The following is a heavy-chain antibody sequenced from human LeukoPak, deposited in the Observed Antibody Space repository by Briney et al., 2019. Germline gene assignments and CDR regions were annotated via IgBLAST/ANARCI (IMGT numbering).Heavy chain of an antibody. J-gene: IGHJ4*02. CDR2: LFRDDTT. CDR1: GFAVSSSY. D-gene: IGHD2/OR15-2a*01. V-gene: IGHV3-53*05. Sequence: GGSLRLSCAASGFAVSSSYMSWVRQAPGKGLEWVSVLFRDDTTYYADSVKGRFTISRDNSKNTLYLQMNSLRAEDTAVYYCAKVLAGYFDYWGQGTLVTVSS. CDR3: AKVLAGYFDY.